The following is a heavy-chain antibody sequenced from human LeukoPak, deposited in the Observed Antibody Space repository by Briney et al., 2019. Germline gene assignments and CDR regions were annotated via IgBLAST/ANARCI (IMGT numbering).Heavy chain of an antibody. CDR3: ARWEPRGGYYYMDV. CDR1: GFSFTNYS. D-gene: IGHD1-26*01. V-gene: IGHV3-21*01. CDR2: ITSGSSNI. J-gene: IGHJ6*03. Sequence: PGGSLRLSCAASGFSFTNYSMNWVRQAPGKGLEWVSSITSGSSNIYYADSVKGRFTISRDNAKNSLYLQVNSLRAEDTAVYYCARWEPRGGYYYMDVWGKGTTVTVSS.